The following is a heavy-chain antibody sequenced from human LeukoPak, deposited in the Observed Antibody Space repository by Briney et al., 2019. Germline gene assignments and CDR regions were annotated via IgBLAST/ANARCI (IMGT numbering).Heavy chain of an antibody. Sequence: GASVTVSCKASGYTFTSYDINWVRQATGQGLEWMGWMNPNSGNTGYAQKFQGRVTMTRNTSISTAYMELSSLRSEDTAVYYCARGGLSSTGAYYYYGMDVWGQGTTVTVSS. CDR1: GYTFTSYD. D-gene: IGHD2-2*01. CDR3: ARGGLSSTGAYYYYGMDV. V-gene: IGHV1-8*01. J-gene: IGHJ6*02. CDR2: MNPNSGNT.